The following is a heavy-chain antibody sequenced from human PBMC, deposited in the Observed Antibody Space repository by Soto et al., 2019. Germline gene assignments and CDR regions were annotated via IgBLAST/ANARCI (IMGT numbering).Heavy chain of an antibody. Sequence: VQLLDSGGGLVQPGGSLRLSCVTSGFSFSNYAMSWVRQAPGKGLEWVSTISGSGSGTYFADSVNGRFTISRDNSKNTLFLRMDTLRAEDTAVYYCAKATVSFYCFDSWGQGPLVTVSS. V-gene: IGHV3-23*01. CDR1: GFSFSNYA. CDR2: ISGSGSGT. J-gene: IGHJ4*02. CDR3: AKATVSFYCFDS. D-gene: IGHD1-1*01.